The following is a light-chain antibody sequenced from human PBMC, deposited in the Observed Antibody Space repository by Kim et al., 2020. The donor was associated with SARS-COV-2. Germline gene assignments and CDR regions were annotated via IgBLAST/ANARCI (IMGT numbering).Light chain of an antibody. CDR3: SSYAGRGIWV. CDR1: SSDVGGYNY. V-gene: IGLV2-8*01. Sequence: GQSVTLSCTGTSSDVGGYNYVSWYQQHPGKAPKLMFSEVTKRPSGVPDRFSGSKSGNTASLTVSGLQAEDEADYYCSSYAGRGIWVFGGGTQLTVL. J-gene: IGLJ3*02. CDR2: EVT.